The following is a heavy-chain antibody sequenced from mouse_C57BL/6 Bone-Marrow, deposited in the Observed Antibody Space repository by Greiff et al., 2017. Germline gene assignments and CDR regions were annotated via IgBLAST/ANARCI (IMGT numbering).Heavy chain of an antibody. V-gene: IGHV10-1*01. J-gene: IGHJ3*01. CDR1: GFSFNTYA. CDR3: VGQGGRGFAY. CDR2: IRSKSNNSAT. Sequence: EVHLVESGGGLVQPKGSLKLSCAASGFSFNTYAMNWVRQAPGQGLEWVARIRSKSNNSATYYAVSVKDSFTISRDDSESMLYLQMHNLKTDDTAMYYCVGQGGRGFAYWGQGTLVTVSA.